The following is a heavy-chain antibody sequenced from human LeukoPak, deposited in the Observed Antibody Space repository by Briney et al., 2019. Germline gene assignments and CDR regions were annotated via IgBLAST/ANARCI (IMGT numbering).Heavy chain of an antibody. CDR2: ISYDGSNK. CDR3: VRDFQNY. CDR1: GFTFSSYG. J-gene: IGHJ4*02. V-gene: IGHV3-30*03. Sequence: GGSLRLSCAASGFTFSSYGMHWVRQAPGKGLEWVAVISYDGSNKYHADSVKGRFTISRDNAKNSLYLQMNSLRAEDTAIYYCVRDFQNYWGQGTLVTVSS.